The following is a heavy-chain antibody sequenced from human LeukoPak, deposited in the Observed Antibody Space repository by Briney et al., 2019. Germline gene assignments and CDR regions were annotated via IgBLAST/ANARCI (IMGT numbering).Heavy chain of an antibody. J-gene: IGHJ4*02. CDR2: ISGGGVTT. CDR3: AKGGRRDGLS. CDR1: GFTFNSYA. D-gene: IGHD5-24*01. Sequence: PGGSLRLSCAASGFTFNSYAMNWVRQAPGKGLEWVSIISGGGVTTYYADSVKGRFTISRDNSKNTLYLQMNSLRAEDTAVYYCAKGGRRDGLSWGQGTLVTVSS. V-gene: IGHV3-23*01.